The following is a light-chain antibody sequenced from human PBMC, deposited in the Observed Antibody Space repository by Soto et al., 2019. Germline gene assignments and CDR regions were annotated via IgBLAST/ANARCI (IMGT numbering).Light chain of an antibody. CDR1: SSDLGGLNY. V-gene: IGLV2-14*01. CDR2: KVD. CDR3: SSYTTVPSPQWV. Sequence: QSVLTQPASVSGSPGQSITISCSGRSSDLGGLNYVSWYQQHPGKVPKLIIYKVDNRPSGISDRFSASKSGNTASLTISGLQAEDEAHYYCSSYTTVPSPQWVFAGGTKVTVL. J-gene: IGLJ3*02.